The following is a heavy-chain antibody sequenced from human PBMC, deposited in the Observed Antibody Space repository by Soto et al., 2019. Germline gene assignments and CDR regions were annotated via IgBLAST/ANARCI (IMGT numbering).Heavy chain of an antibody. D-gene: IGHD6-13*01. Sequence: EVQLVESGGGLVQPGGSLGLSCAASGFTFSSYGMNWVRQTPGKGLEWVSYISIRSTNIHYADSVKGRYTISRDNAKNSLYLPMNSPGGEGPAVYYRARGAAGNGYFWGQGIPVTVSS. V-gene: IGHV3-48*01. CDR3: ARGAAGNGYF. CDR1: GFTFSSYG. J-gene: IGHJ4*02. CDR2: ISIRSTNI.